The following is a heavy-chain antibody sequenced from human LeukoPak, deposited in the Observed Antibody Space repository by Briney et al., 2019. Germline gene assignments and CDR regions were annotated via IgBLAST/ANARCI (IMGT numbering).Heavy chain of an antibody. D-gene: IGHD3-10*01. CDR3: AKEAFGEFEGFDY. Sequence: PGGSLRLSCAASGFTFSSYGMHWVRQAPGKGLEWVTFIRYDESNKYYADSVKGRFTISRDNSKNTLYLQMNSLRGEDTAVYYCAKEAFGEFEGFDYWGQGTLVTVSS. V-gene: IGHV3-30*02. CDR2: IRYDESNK. CDR1: GFTFSSYG. J-gene: IGHJ4*02.